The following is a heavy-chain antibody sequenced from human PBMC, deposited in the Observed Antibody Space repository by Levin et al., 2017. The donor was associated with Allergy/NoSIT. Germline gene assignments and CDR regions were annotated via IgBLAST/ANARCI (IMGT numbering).Heavy chain of an antibody. CDR2: IYYSGST. CDR3: ARWNRAAADTYGLAFDY. CDR1: GGSISSYY. D-gene: IGHD1-1*01. J-gene: IGHJ4*02. Sequence: SETLSLTCTVSGGSISSYYWSWIRQPPGKGLEWIGYIYYSGSTNYNPSLKSRVTISLDTSKKQFSLKLTSMTAADTAVYYCARWNRAAADTYGLAFDYWGLGTLVTVSS. V-gene: IGHV4-59*01.